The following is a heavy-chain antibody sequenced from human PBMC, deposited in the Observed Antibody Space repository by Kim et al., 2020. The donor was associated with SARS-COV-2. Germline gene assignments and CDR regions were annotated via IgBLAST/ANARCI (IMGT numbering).Heavy chain of an antibody. D-gene: IGHD4-17*01. V-gene: IGHV4-38-2*02. Sequence: SETLSLTCTVSGYSISSGYYWGWIRQPPGKGLEWIGSIYHSGSTYYNPSLKSRVTISVDTSKNQFSLKLSSVTAADTAVYYCARGGDHGIHDYGDYGAIGGGAIDYWGQGTLVTVSS. J-gene: IGHJ4*02. CDR1: GYSISSGYY. CDR2: IYHSGST. CDR3: ARGGDHGIHDYGDYGAIGGGAIDY.